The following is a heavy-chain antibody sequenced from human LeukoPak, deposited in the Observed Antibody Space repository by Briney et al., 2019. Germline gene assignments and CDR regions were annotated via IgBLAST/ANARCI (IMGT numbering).Heavy chain of an antibody. CDR2: ISGSGGSS. CDR1: GFTFYSYA. CDR3: ANPRPDY. J-gene: IGHJ4*02. Sequence: GSLTLFCAPPGFTFYSYAMSWVRQAPGKGLEWVSAISGSGGSSYYADYVKGRFTIFRDHCTNNLYLQLHSLSAHATAVSHIANPRPDYWGEGTLVTVSA. V-gene: IGHV3-23*01.